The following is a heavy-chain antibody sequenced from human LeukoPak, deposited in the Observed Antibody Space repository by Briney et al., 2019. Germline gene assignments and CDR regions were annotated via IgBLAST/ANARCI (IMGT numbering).Heavy chain of an antibody. CDR2: ISGSGDRT. CDR3: AKGCYGSGSYGWFDY. D-gene: IGHD3-10*01. J-gene: IGHJ4*02. CDR1: GFTFSSSA. Sequence: PGGSLRLSCAASGFTFSSSAMSWVRQAPGKGLEWVSTISGSGDRTYYADSVKGRFTISRDNSKNTLFLHMNSLRAEDTAVYSCAKGCYGSGSYGWFDYWGQGTLVTVSS. V-gene: IGHV3-23*01.